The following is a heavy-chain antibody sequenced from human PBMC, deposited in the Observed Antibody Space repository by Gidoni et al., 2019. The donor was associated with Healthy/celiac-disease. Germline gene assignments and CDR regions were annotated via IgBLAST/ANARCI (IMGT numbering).Heavy chain of an antibody. CDR1: GGPIISGGYY. V-gene: IGHV4-31*03. CDR2: IYYSGST. J-gene: IGHJ4*02. D-gene: IGHD2-21*02. CDR3: ARGGVTPFDY. Sequence: QVQLQESGQGLVKPSQTRYLTRNVQGGPIISGGYYWSWIRQHPGKGLEWIGYIYYSGSTYYTPSLKSRVTISVDTSKNQFSLKLSSVTAADPAVYYCARGGVTPFDYWGQGTLVTVSS.